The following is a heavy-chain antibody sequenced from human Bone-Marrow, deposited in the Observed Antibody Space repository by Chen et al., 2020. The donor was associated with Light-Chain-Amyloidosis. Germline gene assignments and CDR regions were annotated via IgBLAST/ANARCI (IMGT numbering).Heavy chain of an antibody. V-gene: IGHV4-34*01. CDR2: INHSGST. CDR1: GGSFSGYY. J-gene: IGHJ4*02. Sequence: QVQLQQWGAGLLKPSETLSLTCAVYGGSFSGYYWSWIRQPPGKGLEWIGEINHSGSTNYNPSLKSRVTISVDTSKNQFSLKLSSVTAADTAVYYCARGGIEVGRHDSSGYYYFDYWGQGTLVTVSS. CDR3: ARGGIEVGRHDSSGYYYFDY. D-gene: IGHD3-22*01.